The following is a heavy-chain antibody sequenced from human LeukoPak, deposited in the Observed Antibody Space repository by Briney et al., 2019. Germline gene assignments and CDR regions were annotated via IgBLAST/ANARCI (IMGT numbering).Heavy chain of an antibody. D-gene: IGHD2-2*01. CDR1: EFTFEDYG. J-gene: IGHJ6*02. CDR3: AKEVVEVIPTAVDGELYFYYYGMDV. V-gene: IGHV3-43*02. CDR2: VSGDGYTT. Sequence: GGSLRLSCVGSEFTFEDYGMYWVRQVPGKGLEWVSLVSGDGYTTYYADSVKGRFTISRDNSKNTLYLQMNSLRAEDTAFYYCAKEVVEVIPTAVDGELYFYYYGMDVWGQGTTVIVSS.